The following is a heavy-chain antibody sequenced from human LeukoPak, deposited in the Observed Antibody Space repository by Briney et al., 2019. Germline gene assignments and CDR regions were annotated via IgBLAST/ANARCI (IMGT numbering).Heavy chain of an antibody. D-gene: IGHD2-2*01. CDR2: IYYSGST. J-gene: IGHJ4*02. CDR3: ARQLGYCSSTSCYADKVDY. Sequence: SETLSLTCTASGGSISSSRYYWGWIRQPPGKGLEWIGSIYYSGSTYYNPSLKSRVTISVDTSKNQFSLKLSSVTAADTAVYYCARQLGYCSSTSCYADKVDYWGQGTLVTVSS. CDR1: GGSISSSRYY. V-gene: IGHV4-39*01.